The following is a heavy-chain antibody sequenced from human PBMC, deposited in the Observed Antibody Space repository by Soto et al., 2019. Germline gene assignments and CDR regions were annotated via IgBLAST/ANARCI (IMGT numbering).Heavy chain of an antibody. Sequence: ETLSLTCTVSGDSISGYSWSWIRQPPGKGLEWIGYLSYSESTTSTPSLKSRVTISVDTSKNQFSLELSSVTAADTAVYFCARDGGTYLTRYFDSWGQGALVPV. D-gene: IGHD3-10*01. V-gene: IGHV4-59*01. CDR3: ARDGGTYLTRYFDS. CDR1: GDSISGYS. J-gene: IGHJ4*02. CDR2: LSYSEST.